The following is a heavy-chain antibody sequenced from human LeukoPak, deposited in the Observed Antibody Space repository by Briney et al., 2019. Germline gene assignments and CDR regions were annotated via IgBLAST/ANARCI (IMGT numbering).Heavy chain of an antibody. Sequence: PSETLSLTCTVSGGSISSSSYYWGWIRQPPGKGLEWIGSIYYSGSTYYNPSLKSRVTISVDTSKNQFSLKLSSVTAADTAVYYCARHEAGYDYVWGSYRFSNWFDPWGQGTLVTVSS. CDR3: ARHEAGYDYVWGSYRFSNWFDP. J-gene: IGHJ5*02. V-gene: IGHV4-39*01. D-gene: IGHD3-16*02. CDR1: GGSISSSSYY. CDR2: IYYSGST.